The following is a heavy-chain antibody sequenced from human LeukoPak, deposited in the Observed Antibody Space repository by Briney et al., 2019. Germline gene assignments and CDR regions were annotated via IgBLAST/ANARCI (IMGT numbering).Heavy chain of an antibody. Sequence: PGGSLRLSCAASGFTFSSYAMSWVRQAPGKGLEWVSAISGSGGSTYYADSVKGRFTISRDNSKNTLYLQMNSLRAEDTAVYYCAKDLLGQSGSYHNGYFDYWGQGTLVTVSS. CDR3: AKDLLGQSGSYHNGYFDY. D-gene: IGHD3-10*01. CDR1: GFTFSSYA. J-gene: IGHJ4*02. V-gene: IGHV3-23*01. CDR2: ISGSGGST.